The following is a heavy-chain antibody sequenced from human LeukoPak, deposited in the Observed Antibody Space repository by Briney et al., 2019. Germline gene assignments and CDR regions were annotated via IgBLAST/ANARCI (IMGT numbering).Heavy chain of an antibody. J-gene: IGHJ4*02. D-gene: IGHD3-10*01. CDR2: INHSGST. Sequence: PSETLSLTCAVYGGSFSGYYWSWIRQPPGKGLEWIGEINHSGSTNYNPSLKSRVTISVDTSKNQFSLKLSSVTAADTAVYYCARGLTIRDWGQGTLVTVSS. CDR1: GGSFSGYY. CDR3: ARGLTIRD. V-gene: IGHV4-34*01.